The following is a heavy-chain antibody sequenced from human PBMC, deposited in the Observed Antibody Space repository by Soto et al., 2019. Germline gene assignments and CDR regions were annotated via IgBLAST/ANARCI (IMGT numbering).Heavy chain of an antibody. J-gene: IGHJ4*02. D-gene: IGHD3-3*01. CDR1: GGSISSGDYY. CDR2: IYYSGST. Sequence: QVQLQESGPGLVKPSQTLSLTCTVSGGSISSGDYYWSWIRQPPGKGLEWIGYIYYSGSTYYNPSRKSRVTISVDTSKNQFSLKLSSVTAADTAVYYCARAKLDDFWSGYYVHYWGQGTLVTVSS. CDR3: ARAKLDDFWSGYYVHY. V-gene: IGHV4-30-4*01.